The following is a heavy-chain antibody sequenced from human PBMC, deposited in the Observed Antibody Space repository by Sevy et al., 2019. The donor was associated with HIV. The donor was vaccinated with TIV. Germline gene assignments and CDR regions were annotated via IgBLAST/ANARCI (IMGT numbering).Heavy chain of an antibody. CDR3: AHTSYDTSGYYNHDAFDI. V-gene: IGHV2-5*01. CDR1: GFSLSTTEVG. D-gene: IGHD3-22*01. J-gene: IGHJ3*02. Sequence: SGPTLVKPTQTLTLTCTFSGFSLSTTEVGVGWIRQPPGKALEWLALIYWNDNRRYSPSLKSRHTITKDTSKNQVVLTMTNMDPVDTATYYCAHTSYDTSGYYNHDAFDIWGQGTMVTVSS. CDR2: IYWNDNR.